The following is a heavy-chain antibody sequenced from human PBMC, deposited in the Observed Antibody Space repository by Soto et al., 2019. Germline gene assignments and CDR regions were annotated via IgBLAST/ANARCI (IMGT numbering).Heavy chain of an antibody. CDR2: IYYSGNT. J-gene: IGHJ6*02. D-gene: IGHD2-15*01. Sequence: SETLSLTCTVSGGSISSSSYYWGWIRQPPGKGRECIGSIYYSGNTYYNPSLKSRVTISVDTSKNQFSLKLTSVTAADTAVYYCASANFYYYYGMDVWGQGTTVTVSS. CDR3: ASANFYYYYGMDV. CDR1: GGSISSSSYY. V-gene: IGHV4-39*01.